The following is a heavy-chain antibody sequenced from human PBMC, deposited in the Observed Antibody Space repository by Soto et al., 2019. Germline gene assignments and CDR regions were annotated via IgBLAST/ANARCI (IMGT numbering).Heavy chain of an antibody. Sequence: QITLKESGPTLVKPTQTLTLTCTFSGFSLSTSGVGVGWIRQPPGKALEWLALIYWDDDKRYSPSLKSRLTITKDPSKNQVVLTMTNMDPLDTATYYWSHSRYYQYYFYYWGQGTLVTVSS. CDR2: IYWDDDK. D-gene: IGHD3-22*01. CDR1: GFSLSTSGVG. J-gene: IGHJ4*02. CDR3: SHSRYYQYYFYY. V-gene: IGHV2-5*02.